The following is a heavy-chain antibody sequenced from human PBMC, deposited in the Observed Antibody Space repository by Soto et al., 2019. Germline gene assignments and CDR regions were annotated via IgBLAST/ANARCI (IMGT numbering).Heavy chain of an antibody. Sequence: EVQLLESGGGLVQPGGSLRLSCAASGFTITTYAMSWVRQPPGKGLEWVSGISSSGDIPYYADSVKGRFTISRDQSKKTVYLQMNSLRAEDTALYYCAKVNSIVGDGDHDYWGQGTLVSVSS. V-gene: IGHV3-23*01. D-gene: IGHD4-17*01. CDR1: GFTITTYA. CDR3: AKVNSIVGDGDHDY. CDR2: ISSSGDIP. J-gene: IGHJ4*02.